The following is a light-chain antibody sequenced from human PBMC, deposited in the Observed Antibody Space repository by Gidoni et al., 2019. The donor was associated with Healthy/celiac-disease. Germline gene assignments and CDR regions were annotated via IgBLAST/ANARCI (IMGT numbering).Light chain of an antibody. Sequence: AIQLPQSPSSLSASVGDIVTITCRASQGISSSFAWYQQKPGKAPKLLIYDASSLESGVPSRFSGSGSGTDFTLTISSLQPEDFATYYCQQFNSYPFTFGGGTKVEIK. CDR3: QQFNSYPFT. J-gene: IGKJ4*01. V-gene: IGKV1-13*02. CDR1: QGISSS. CDR2: DAS.